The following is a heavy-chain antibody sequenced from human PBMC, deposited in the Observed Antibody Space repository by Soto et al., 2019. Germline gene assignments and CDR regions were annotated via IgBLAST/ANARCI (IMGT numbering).Heavy chain of an antibody. CDR3: AKPVLSYSPINFYYDY. CDR1: GFTFSSYA. D-gene: IGHD5-18*01. Sequence: GGSLRLSCAASGFTFSSYAMSWVRQAPGKGLEWVSGISGSGDRISYADSVKGRCTISRDNSKNTLYLQLNSLRVDDTATYYCAKPVLSYSPINFYYDYWGQGALVTVSS. J-gene: IGHJ4*02. CDR2: ISGSGDRI. V-gene: IGHV3-23*01.